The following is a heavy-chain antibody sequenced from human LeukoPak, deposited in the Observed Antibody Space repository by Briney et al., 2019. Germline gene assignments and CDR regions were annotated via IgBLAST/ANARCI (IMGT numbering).Heavy chain of an antibody. J-gene: IGHJ6*03. CDR1: GYTFTSYD. Sequence: ASVKVSCKASGYTFTSYDINWVRQATGQGLEWMGWMNPNSGNTGYAQKFQGRVTMTRNTSISTDYMELSSLRSEDTAVYYCARSADSSGWFQLYYYYYMDVWGKGTTVTVSS. CDR3: ARSADSSGWFQLYYYYYMDV. V-gene: IGHV1-8*01. D-gene: IGHD6-19*01. CDR2: MNPNSGNT.